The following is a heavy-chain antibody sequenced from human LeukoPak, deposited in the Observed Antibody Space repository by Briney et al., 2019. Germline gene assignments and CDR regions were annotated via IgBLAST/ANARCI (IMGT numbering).Heavy chain of an antibody. Sequence: GSSVKVSCKASGGTFTSYAISWVRQAPGQGLEWMGGIIPIFGKANYAQKFQDRVTITPDESTSTAYPELTSLKYEATAVYYCSHSFGSRYWGQGTLVTVSS. CDR2: IIPIFGKA. V-gene: IGHV1-69*01. CDR1: GGTFTSYA. J-gene: IGHJ4*02. D-gene: IGHD5-18*01. CDR3: SHSFGSRY.